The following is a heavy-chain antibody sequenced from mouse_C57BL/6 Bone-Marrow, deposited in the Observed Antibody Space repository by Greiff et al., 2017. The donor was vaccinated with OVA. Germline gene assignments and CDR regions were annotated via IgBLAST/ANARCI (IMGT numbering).Heavy chain of an antibody. Sequence: QVQLQQPGAELVKPGASVKMSCKASGYTFTSYWITWVKQRPGQGLEWIGDIYPGSGSTNYNEKFKSKATLTVDTSSSTAYMQLSSLTSEDSAVYYGARGRIGYYGSSYDYARDYWGQGTSVTVSS. D-gene: IGHD1-1*01. CDR2: IYPGSGST. CDR1: GYTFTSYW. J-gene: IGHJ4*01. V-gene: IGHV1-55*01. CDR3: ARGRIGYYGSSYDYARDY.